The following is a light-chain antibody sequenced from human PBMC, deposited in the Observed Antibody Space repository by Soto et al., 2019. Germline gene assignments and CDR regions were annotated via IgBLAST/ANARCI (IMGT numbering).Light chain of an antibody. V-gene: IGKV1-5*03. CDR3: QQYNSYPYT. CDR2: KAS. CDR1: QSIGSW. J-gene: IGKJ2*01. Sequence: DNQMTQSPSTLSASLGDRVTITCRASQSIGSWLAWYKQTPGEAPKLLIYKASSLESGVPSRFSGSGSGTEFTLTISSLQPDDFATYYCQQYNSYPYTFGQGTKLDIK.